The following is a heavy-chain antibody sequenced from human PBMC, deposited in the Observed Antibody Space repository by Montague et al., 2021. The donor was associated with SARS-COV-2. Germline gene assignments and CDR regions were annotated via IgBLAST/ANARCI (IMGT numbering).Heavy chain of an antibody. J-gene: IGHJ4*02. V-gene: IGHV2-5*02. Sequence: PALTKPTKTLTLTCTFSGFSLSTSGVGVGWIRQPPGKALEWLALIYWDDDKRYSPSLKSRLTITKDTSKNQVVLTVTNMDPVDTATYYCAHRRLHTGSFDYWGQGALVTVSS. CDR1: GFSLSTSGVG. CDR2: IYWDDDK. D-gene: IGHD1-26*01. CDR3: AHRRLHTGSFDY.